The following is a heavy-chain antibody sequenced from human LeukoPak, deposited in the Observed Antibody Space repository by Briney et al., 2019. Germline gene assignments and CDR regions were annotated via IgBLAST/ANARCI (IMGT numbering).Heavy chain of an antibody. CDR1: GGSVNNYY. Sequence: SETLSLTCTVSGGSVNNYYWNWIRQPPGKGLDWIGYIYYGGSTNYNPSLKSRVTISVDTSKNQFSLKLSSVTAADTAVYYCARGAIGSYTYWGQGTLVTVSS. V-gene: IGHV4-59*02. CDR3: ARGAIGSYTY. D-gene: IGHD3-10*01. CDR2: IYYGGST. J-gene: IGHJ4*02.